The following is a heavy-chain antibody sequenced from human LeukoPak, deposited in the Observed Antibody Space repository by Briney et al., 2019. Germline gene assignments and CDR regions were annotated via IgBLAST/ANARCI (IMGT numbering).Heavy chain of an antibody. J-gene: IGHJ4*02. CDR3: AKTGYSGSAYGTWYFDY. Sequence: GGSLRLSCATSGFTFSSNGLHWVRQAPGKGREGVAFIRYDGSNEYYADSVKGRFTISRDNSKNTLYLQMNSLRTEDTAVYYCAKTGYSGSAYGTWYFDYWGQGTLVSVSS. D-gene: IGHD5-12*01. CDR2: IRYDGSNE. CDR1: GFTFSSNG. V-gene: IGHV3-30*02.